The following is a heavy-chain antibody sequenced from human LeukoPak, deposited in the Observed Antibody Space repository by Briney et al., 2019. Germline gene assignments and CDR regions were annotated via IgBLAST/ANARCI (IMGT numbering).Heavy chain of an antibody. CDR2: ISYDRSNK. Sequence: PGRSLRLSCAASGFTFSSYAMHWVRQAPGKGPEWVAVISYDRSNKYYADSVKGRFTISRDNSKNTLYLQMNSLRAEDTAVYYCARDLEPQELLWFGGFDYWGQGTLVTVSS. CDR3: ARDLEPQELLWFGGFDY. J-gene: IGHJ4*02. D-gene: IGHD3-10*01. CDR1: GFTFSSYA. V-gene: IGHV3-30-3*01.